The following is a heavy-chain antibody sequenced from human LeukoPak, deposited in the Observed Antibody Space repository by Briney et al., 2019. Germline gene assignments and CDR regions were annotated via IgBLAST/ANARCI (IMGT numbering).Heavy chain of an antibody. D-gene: IGHD3-10*01. CDR2: IYPGDSDT. J-gene: IGHJ3*02. Sequence: GESLKLSCKGSGYSFPGYWLGGVPPMPGKGLEGMGTIYPGDSDTRYSPSFQGQVTISADKSISTAYLQWSSLKASDTAMYYCASRSGSGSFDAFDIWGQGTMVTVSS. CDR3: ASRSGSGSFDAFDI. CDR1: GYSFPGYW. V-gene: IGHV5-51*01.